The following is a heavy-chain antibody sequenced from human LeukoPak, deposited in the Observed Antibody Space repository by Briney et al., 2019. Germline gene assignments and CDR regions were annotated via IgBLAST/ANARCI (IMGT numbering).Heavy chain of an antibody. J-gene: IGHJ4*02. V-gene: IGHV3-23*01. Sequence: GGSLRLSCAASGFTFSSYAMSWVRQAPGKGLEWVSSISGSGGSTYYADSVKGRFTISRDKSKNTLYMQMNSLRGEDTAVYYCATRTQGAAALGYWGQGTLVTVSS. D-gene: IGHD6-13*01. CDR2: ISGSGGST. CDR1: GFTFSSYA. CDR3: ATRTQGAAALGY.